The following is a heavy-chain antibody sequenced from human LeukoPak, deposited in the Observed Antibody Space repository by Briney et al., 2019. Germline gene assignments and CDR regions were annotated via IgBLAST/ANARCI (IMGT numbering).Heavy chain of an antibody. J-gene: IGHJ4*02. Sequence: GASVKVSCKASGYIFTSYGLSWVRQAPGQGLEWMGWISANNGHTHYAQKFQGRLTITRDMSTRTVDMELRSLRSDDTALYYCARGGSGWYEDYWGQGTLVTVSS. CDR2: ISANNGHT. V-gene: IGHV1-18*01. CDR3: ARGGSGWYEDY. D-gene: IGHD6-19*01. CDR1: GYIFTSYG.